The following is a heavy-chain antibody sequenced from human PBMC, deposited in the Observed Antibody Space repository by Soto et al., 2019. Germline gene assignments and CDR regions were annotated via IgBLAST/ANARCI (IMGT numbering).Heavy chain of an antibody. CDR1: GFSISRYG. J-gene: IGHJ3*02. D-gene: IGHD3-3*01. CDR2: IWFDGRNK. V-gene: IGHV3-33*06. Sequence: PGGSLRLSCAASGFSISRYGMHWVRQAPGKGLEWVAIIWFDGRNKYYGDSVKGRFTSSRDNSKNTLYLEMNRLRAEDTAVYYCANGAAEGGYDFWRGHEMRESWAFDIWRQGKMVTVS. CDR3: ANGAAEGGYDFWRGHEMRESWAFDI.